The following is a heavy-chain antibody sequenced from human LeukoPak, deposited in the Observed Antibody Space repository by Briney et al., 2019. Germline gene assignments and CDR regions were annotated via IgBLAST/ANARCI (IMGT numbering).Heavy chain of an antibody. V-gene: IGHV3-15*01. D-gene: IGHD1-1*01. Sequence: GGSLRLSCAASGFTFSNAWMSWVRQAPGKGLQWVGRIKSKTDGGTTDYAAPVKGRFTISRDDSKNMLYLQMNSLKTEDTAVYYCTSYTTGTTLVEYWGQRTLVTVSS. J-gene: IGHJ4*02. CDR2: IKSKTDGGTT. CDR1: GFTFSNAW. CDR3: TSYTTGTTLVEY.